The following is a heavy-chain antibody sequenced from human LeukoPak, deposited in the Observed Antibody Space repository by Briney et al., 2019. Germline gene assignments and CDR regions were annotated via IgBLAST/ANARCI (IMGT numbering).Heavy chain of an antibody. V-gene: IGHV4-39*07. D-gene: IGHD1-26*01. CDR3: ARDSGSGSYGGYYFDY. CDR2: IYYSGST. CDR1: GGSISSSSYY. Sequence: SETLSLTCTVSGGSISSSSYYWGWIRQPPGKGLEWIGSIYYSGSTYYNPSLKGRVTISVDTSKNQFSLKLSSVTAADTAVYYCARDSGSGSYGGYYFDYWGQGTLVTVSS. J-gene: IGHJ4*02.